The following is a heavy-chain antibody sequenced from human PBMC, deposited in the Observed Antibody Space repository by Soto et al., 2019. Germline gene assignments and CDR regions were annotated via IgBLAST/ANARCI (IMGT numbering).Heavy chain of an antibody. J-gene: IGHJ5*02. CDR2: IYWNDDK. CDR1: GFSLTTSGVG. CDR3: AHHTITPATNWYDP. V-gene: IGHV2-5*01. Sequence: SGPTLVNPTQTLTLTCTFSGFSLTTSGVGVGWIRQPPGKALEWLALIYWNDDKRYSPSLRGRLTITKDTSKNQVVLAMTNMDPVDTATYYCAHHTITPATNWYDPWGLGTLVTVSS. D-gene: IGHD2-2*01.